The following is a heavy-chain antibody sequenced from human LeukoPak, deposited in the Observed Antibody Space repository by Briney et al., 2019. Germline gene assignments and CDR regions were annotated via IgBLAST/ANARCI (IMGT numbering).Heavy chain of an antibody. D-gene: IGHD6-6*01. Sequence: GGSLRLSCAASGFTFSSYAMSWVRQAPGKGLEWVSNISGNGGTTYYADSVKGRFTMSRDNSKNTLNLQMNSLRAEDTAAYYCAKGSYYFDYWGQGTLVTVSS. CDR2: ISGNGGTT. CDR3: AKGSYYFDY. J-gene: IGHJ4*02. CDR1: GFTFSSYA. V-gene: IGHV3-23*01.